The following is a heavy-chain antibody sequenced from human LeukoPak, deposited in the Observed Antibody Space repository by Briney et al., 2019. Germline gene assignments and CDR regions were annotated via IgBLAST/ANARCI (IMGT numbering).Heavy chain of an antibody. CDR3: AKDSIVLMVYAISGHFDY. CDR1: GFTFSSYA. Sequence: GRSLRLSCTASGFTFSSYAMHWVRPTPGKGLEWVAFIRYDGSNKCYADSVKGRFTISRDNSKNTLYLQMNSLRAEDTAVYYCAKDSIVLMVYAISGHFDYWGQGTLVTVSS. CDR2: IRYDGSNK. V-gene: IGHV3-30*02. J-gene: IGHJ4*02. D-gene: IGHD2-8*01.